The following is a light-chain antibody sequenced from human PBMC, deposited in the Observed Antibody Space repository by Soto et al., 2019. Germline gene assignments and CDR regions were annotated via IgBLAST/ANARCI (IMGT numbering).Light chain of an antibody. CDR2: GAS. Sequence: EIVMTQSPATLSVSPGERATLSCRASQSVSSNLAWYQQKPGQAPRLLIYGASTRATGIPARFSGSGSGTEFTLTISSPQSEDFAVYYCQQYNNWPLTFGRGTKVEIK. J-gene: IGKJ4*01. CDR3: QQYNNWPLT. V-gene: IGKV3-15*01. CDR1: QSVSSN.